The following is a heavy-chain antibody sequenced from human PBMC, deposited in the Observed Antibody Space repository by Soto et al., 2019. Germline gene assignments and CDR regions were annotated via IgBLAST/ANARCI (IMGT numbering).Heavy chain of an antibody. D-gene: IGHD3-10*01. CDR3: AKDRSTMRWFDP. J-gene: IGHJ5*02. Sequence: SETLSLTCAVSCASVRSYHWSWIRQAAGKGLEWIGRVQMSGTTNYNPSLKTRVTMSLDTSKNEVSLRMTSVTAADTAVYFCAKDRSTMRWFDPWGQGILVTVSS. V-gene: IGHV4-4*07. CDR2: VQMSGTT. CDR1: CASVRSYH.